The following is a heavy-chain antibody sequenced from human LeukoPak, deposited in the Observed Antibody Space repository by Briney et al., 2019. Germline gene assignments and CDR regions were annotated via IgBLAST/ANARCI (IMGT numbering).Heavy chain of an antibody. V-gene: IGHV4-39*01. CDR1: GGSISSSSYY. CDR3: AGHGIAAAPRGD. CDR2: IYYSGSN. D-gene: IGHD6-13*01. J-gene: IGHJ4*02. Sequence: SETLSLTCTVSGGSISSSSYYWGWLRQPPGKGLEWIVSIYYSGSNYYAPPHQSRDTISVDTPKNHVPLKLSSVAAADTAVYYCAGHGIAAAPRGDWGQGTLVSVSS.